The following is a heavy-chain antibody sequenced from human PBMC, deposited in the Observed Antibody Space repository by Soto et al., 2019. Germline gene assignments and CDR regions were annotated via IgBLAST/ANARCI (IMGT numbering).Heavy chain of an antibody. CDR1: GGTLSSYT. Sequence: SVKVSCKASGGTLSSYTISWVRQAPGQGLEWMGRIIPILGIANYAQKFQGRVTITADKSTSTAYMELSSLRSEDTAVYYCARDLTLLVGATTLAGFDPWGQGTLVTVSS. D-gene: IGHD1-26*01. CDR3: ARDLTLLVGATTLAGFDP. V-gene: IGHV1-69*04. CDR2: IIPILGIA. J-gene: IGHJ5*02.